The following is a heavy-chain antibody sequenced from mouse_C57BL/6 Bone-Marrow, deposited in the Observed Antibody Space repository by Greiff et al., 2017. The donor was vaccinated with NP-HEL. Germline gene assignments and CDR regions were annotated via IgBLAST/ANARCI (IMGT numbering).Heavy chain of an antibody. CDR2: IYPGDGDT. J-gene: IGHJ3*01. D-gene: IGHD2-5*01. CDR3: ARPYSNHGAWFAY. V-gene: IGHV1-82*01. Sequence: QVQLQQSGPELVKPGASVKISCKASGYAFSSSWMNWVKQRPGKGLEWIGRIYPGDGDTNYNGKFKGKATLTADKSSSTAYMQLSSLTSEDSAVYLCARPYSNHGAWFAYWGQGTLVTVSA. CDR1: GYAFSSSW.